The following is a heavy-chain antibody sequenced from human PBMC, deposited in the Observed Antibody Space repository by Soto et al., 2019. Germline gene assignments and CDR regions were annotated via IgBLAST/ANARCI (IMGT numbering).Heavy chain of an antibody. D-gene: IGHD6-19*01. CDR2: IYHSGST. J-gene: IGHJ4*02. CDR3: ARHIAVSGTRGFDF. CDR1: GGSISTNW. Sequence: QVQLQESGPGLMKPSGTLSLTCAVSGGSISTNWWSWVRQPPGKGLGWIGEIYHSGSTNYNPSLKKRGTMSVDKSQNHLSLNLNSVTAADTAVYYCARHIAVSGTRGFDFWGQGTLVTVSS. V-gene: IGHV4-4*02.